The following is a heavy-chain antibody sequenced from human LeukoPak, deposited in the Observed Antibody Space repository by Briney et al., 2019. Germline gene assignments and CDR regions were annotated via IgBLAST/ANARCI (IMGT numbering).Heavy chain of an antibody. CDR2: IYYSGST. CDR3: ARDNPGFDP. D-gene: IGHD1-14*01. J-gene: IGHJ5*02. V-gene: IGHV4-31*03. CDR1: GGSISSGGYY. Sequence: PSETLSLTCTVSGGSISSGGYYWIWIRQHPGKGLEWIGYIYYSGSTYYNPALKSRVTISVGTSKNQFSLKLSSVTAADTAVYYCARDNPGFDPWGQGTLVTVSS.